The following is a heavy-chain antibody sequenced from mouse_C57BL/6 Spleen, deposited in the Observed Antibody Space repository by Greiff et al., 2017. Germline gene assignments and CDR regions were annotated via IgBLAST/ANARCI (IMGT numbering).Heavy chain of an antibody. J-gene: IGHJ3*01. V-gene: IGHV2-2*01. D-gene: IGHD1-1*01. CDR3: ATHYGSSYWFAY. CDR2: IWSGGST. CDR1: GFSLTSYG. Sequence: VKLVESGPGLVQPSQSLSITCTVSGFSLTSYGVHWVRQSPGKGLEWLGVIWSGGSTDYNAAFISRLSISKDNSKSQVFFKMNSLQADDTAIYYCATHYGSSYWFAYWGQGTLVTVSA.